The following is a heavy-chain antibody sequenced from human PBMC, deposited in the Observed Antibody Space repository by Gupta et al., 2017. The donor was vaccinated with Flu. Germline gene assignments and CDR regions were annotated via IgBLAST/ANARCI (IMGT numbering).Heavy chain of an antibody. D-gene: IGHD2-15*01. V-gene: IGHV1-2*06. J-gene: IGHJ5*02. CDR2: VNPHSGST. CDR3: ARERFCNTDSCYRWFDP. CDR1: GYSFTDYY. Sequence: VQLVQSGADVGKPGASVKVSCKASGYSFTDYYIHWVRQAPGQGLEWMGRVNPHSGSTNYEHKFQGRVTLAMDTSISTAYMELTRLRSDDTAVYYCARERFCNTDSCYRWFDPWGQGPLVIVAS.